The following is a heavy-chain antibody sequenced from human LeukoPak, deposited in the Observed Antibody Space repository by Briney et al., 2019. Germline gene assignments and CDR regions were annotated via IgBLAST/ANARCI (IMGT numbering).Heavy chain of an antibody. CDR2: IYYSGST. D-gene: IGHD4-17*01. Sequence: PSETLSLTCTVSGGSISSYCWSWIRQPPGKGLEWIGYIYYSGSTNYNPSLKSRVTISVDTSKNQFSLKLSSVTAADTAVYYCARYGDYGTEVWFDPWGQGTLVTVSS. V-gene: IGHV4-59*08. CDR3: ARYGDYGTEVWFDP. J-gene: IGHJ5*02. CDR1: GGSISSYC.